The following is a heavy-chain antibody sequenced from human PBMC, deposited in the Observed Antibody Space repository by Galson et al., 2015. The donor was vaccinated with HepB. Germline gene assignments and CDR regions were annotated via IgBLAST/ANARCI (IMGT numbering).Heavy chain of an antibody. D-gene: IGHD2-21*02. CDR2: FDPEDGET. CDR1: GYTFTSYG. V-gene: IGHV1-24*01. Sequence: SVKVSCKASGYTFTSYGISWVRQAPGQGLEWMGGFDPEDGETIYAQKFQGRVTMTEDTSTDTAYMELSSLRSEDTAVYYCATVSHIVVVTAILSGMDVWGQGTTVTVSS. CDR3: ATVSHIVVVTAILSGMDV. J-gene: IGHJ6*02.